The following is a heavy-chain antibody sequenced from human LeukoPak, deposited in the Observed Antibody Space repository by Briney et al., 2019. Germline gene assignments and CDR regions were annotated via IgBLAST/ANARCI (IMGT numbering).Heavy chain of an antibody. Sequence: SETLSLTCTVSGGSIGSHIFYWNWIRQRPGEGLEWIGYIYYTGDTFYNPSLKSRVRISLDTSENQFSLTMRSVTAADTAMYYCGKVGGNPNSWGQGTLVTVSP. CDR1: GGSIGSHIFY. CDR2: IYYTGDT. J-gene: IGHJ4*02. CDR3: GKVGGNPNS. D-gene: IGHD4-23*01. V-gene: IGHV4-31*03.